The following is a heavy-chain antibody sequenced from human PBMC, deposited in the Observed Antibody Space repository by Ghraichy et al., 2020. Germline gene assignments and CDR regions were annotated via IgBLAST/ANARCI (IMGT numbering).Heavy chain of an antibody. CDR2: INPNSGGT. V-gene: IGHV1-2*02. CDR3: ARIAARPHVYFDF. D-gene: IGHD6-6*01. J-gene: IGHJ4*02. Sequence: ASVKVSCKASGYTFTGYYMHWVRQAPGQGLEWMGWINPNSGGTNYAQKFQGRVTMTRDTSISTAYMELSRLRSDDTAVYHCARIAARPHVYFDFWGRGTLVTVSS. CDR1: GYTFTGYY.